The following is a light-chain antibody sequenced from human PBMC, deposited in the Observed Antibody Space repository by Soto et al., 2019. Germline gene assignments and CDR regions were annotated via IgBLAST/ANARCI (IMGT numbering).Light chain of an antibody. V-gene: IGKV3-11*01. CDR2: DAS. CDR3: QQRTTWPLLS. CDR1: ESVSNY. Sequence: EIVLTQSPATLSLSPGEGATLSCRASESVSNYVAWYHQKPGQAPRLLIYDASNRAAGVPARFSGSGSGTDFTLTISSLEPEDFAVYYCQQRTTWPLLSFGGGTRLEIK. J-gene: IGKJ4*01.